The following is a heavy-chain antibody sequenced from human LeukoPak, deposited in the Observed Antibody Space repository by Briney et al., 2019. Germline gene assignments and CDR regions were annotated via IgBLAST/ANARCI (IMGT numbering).Heavy chain of an antibody. J-gene: IGHJ3*02. CDR3: ASDILTGPMAYRGAFDI. CDR1: GYSFTSYD. D-gene: IGHD3-9*01. V-gene: IGHV1-8*01. Sequence: ASVKVSCKASGYSFTSYDINWVRQAPGQGFEWVGWMNPNSGNTGHAQEFQGRVTMTRDTSMSTAYMELSSLRYEDTAVYYCASDILTGPMAYRGAFDIWGQGTMVTVSS. CDR2: MNPNSGNT.